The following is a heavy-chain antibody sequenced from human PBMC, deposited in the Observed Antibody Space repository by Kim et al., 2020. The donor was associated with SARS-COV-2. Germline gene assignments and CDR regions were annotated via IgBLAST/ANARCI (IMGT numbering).Heavy chain of an antibody. V-gene: IGHV3-23*01. J-gene: IGHJ6*03. CDR2: ISGSGGST. CDR1: GFTFSSYA. D-gene: IGHD6-13*01. CDR3: AKVANVYPYSSSWYFYYYYMDV. Sequence: GGSLRLSCAASGFTFSSYAMSWVRQAPGKGLEWVSAISGSGGSTYYADSVKGRFTISRDKSKNTLYLQMNSLRAEDTAVYYCAKVANVYPYSSSWYFYYYYMDVCGKGTTVTVSS.